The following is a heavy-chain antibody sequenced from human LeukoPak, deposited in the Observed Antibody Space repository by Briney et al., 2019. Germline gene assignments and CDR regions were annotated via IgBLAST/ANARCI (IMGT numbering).Heavy chain of an antibody. V-gene: IGHV1-69*13. CDR2: IIPIFGTA. Sequence: ASVKVSCKASGGTFSSYAISWVRQAPGQGLEWMGGIIPIFGTANYAQKFQGRVTITADESTSTAYMELSSLRSEDTAVYYCARAYGIAAAGTLDAFDIWGLGTMVTVSS. CDR1: GGTFSSYA. CDR3: ARAYGIAAAGTLDAFDI. J-gene: IGHJ3*02. D-gene: IGHD6-13*01.